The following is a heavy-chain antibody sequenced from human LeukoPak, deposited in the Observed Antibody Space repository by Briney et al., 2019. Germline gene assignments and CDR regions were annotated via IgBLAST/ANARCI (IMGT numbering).Heavy chain of an antibody. V-gene: IGHV3-21*01. Sequence: GGSLRLSCAASGFTFSSYSMNWVRQAPGKGLEWVSSISSSSTYIYYADSVKGRFTISRDSAKNSLYLQMNSLRAEDTAVYYCAKDIGSYYDYWGQGILVTVSS. CDR2: ISSSSTYI. D-gene: IGHD3-10*01. CDR1: GFTFSSYS. J-gene: IGHJ4*02. CDR3: AKDIGSYYDY.